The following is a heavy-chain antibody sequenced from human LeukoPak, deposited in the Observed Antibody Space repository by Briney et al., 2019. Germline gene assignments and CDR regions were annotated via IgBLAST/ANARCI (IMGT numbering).Heavy chain of an antibody. CDR2: MKQDGSEK. Sequence: GGSLRLSCAASGFSFSTYWMTWVRQARGRGREWVANMKQDGSEKYYVDSVKGRFTISRDNAKNSLYLEMNSLRAEDTAMFYCARDRRDGYNVLDYWGQGTLVTVSS. J-gene: IGHJ4*02. CDR3: ARDRRDGYNVLDY. V-gene: IGHV3-7*01. CDR1: GFSFSTYW. D-gene: IGHD5-24*01.